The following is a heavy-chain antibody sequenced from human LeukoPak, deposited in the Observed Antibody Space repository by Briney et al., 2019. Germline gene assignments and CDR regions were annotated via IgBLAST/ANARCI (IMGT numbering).Heavy chain of an antibody. J-gene: IGHJ5*02. CDR2: IYHSGST. CDR3: ARLYYDSSRYPNWFDP. Sequence: SETLSLTCSVSGYSISGGYYWGWIRQPPGKGLEWIGAIYHSGSTYYNPSLKSRLTMSVDTSKNQFSLRLSSVTAADTAVYYCARLYYDSSRYPNWFDPWGQGTLVTVSS. CDR1: GYSISGGYY. D-gene: IGHD3-22*01. V-gene: IGHV4-38-2*01.